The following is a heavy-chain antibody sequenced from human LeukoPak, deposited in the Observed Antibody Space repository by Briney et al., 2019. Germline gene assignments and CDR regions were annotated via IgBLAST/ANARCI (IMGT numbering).Heavy chain of an antibody. J-gene: IGHJ4*02. CDR3: AREPYYDILTGYNGFDY. D-gene: IGHD3-9*01. V-gene: IGHV1-2*04. CDR1: GYTFTGYY. CDR2: INPNSGGT. Sequence: GASVKVSCKASGYTFTGYYMHWVRQAPGQRLEWMGWINPNSGGTNYAQKFQGWVTMTRDTSISTAYMELSRLRSDDTAVYYCAREPYYDILTGYNGFDYWGQGTLVTVSS.